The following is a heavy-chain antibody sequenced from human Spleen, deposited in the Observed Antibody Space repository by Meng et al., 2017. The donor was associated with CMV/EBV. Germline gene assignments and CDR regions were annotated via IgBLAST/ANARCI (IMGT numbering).Heavy chain of an antibody. CDR2: ISSSGSTI. CDR3: ARDRSKGKGGHPGENWFDP. V-gene: IGHV3-11*01. Sequence: GESLKISCAASGFTFSDYYMSWSRQAPGKGLELVSYISSSGSTIYYADSVKGRFTISRDNAKNSLYLQMNSLRAEDTAVYYCARDRSKGKGGHPGENWFDPWGQGTLVTVSS. CDR1: GFTFSDYY. J-gene: IGHJ5*02. D-gene: IGHD2-15*01.